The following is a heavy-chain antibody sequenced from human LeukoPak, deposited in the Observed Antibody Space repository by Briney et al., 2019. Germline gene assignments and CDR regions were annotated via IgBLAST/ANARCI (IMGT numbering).Heavy chain of an antibody. V-gene: IGHV3-30*18. Sequence: PGGSLRLSCAASGFTFSSYSMNWVRQAPGKGLEWVAVISYDGSNKYYADSVKGRFTISRDNSKNTLYLQMNSLRAEDTAVYYCAKDPRSRGDTAMVFVYWGQGTLVTVSS. D-gene: IGHD5-18*01. CDR3: AKDPRSRGDTAMVFVY. CDR2: ISYDGSNK. J-gene: IGHJ4*02. CDR1: GFTFSSYS.